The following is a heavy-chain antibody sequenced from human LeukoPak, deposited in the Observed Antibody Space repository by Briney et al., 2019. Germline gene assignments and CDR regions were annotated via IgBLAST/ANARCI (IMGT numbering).Heavy chain of an antibody. CDR2: IWYDGSNK. V-gene: IGHV3-33*08. CDR3: ARAHYYGSGSYYQYFQH. CDR1: GFSFSSYA. J-gene: IGHJ1*01. Sequence: GGSLRLSCAGSGFSFSSYAMHWVRRAPGKGLEWVAVIWYDGSNKYYADSVKGRFTISRDNSKNTLYLQMNSLRAEDTAVYYCARAHYYGSGSYYQYFQHWGQGTLVTVSS. D-gene: IGHD3-10*01.